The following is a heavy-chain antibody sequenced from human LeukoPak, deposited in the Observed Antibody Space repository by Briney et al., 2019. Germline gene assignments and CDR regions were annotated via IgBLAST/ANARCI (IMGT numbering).Heavy chain of an antibody. CDR3: AREYSSSWVGESVDL. CDR2: IYYSGST. Sequence: SETLSLTCTVSGGSISSYYWSWIRQPPGKGLEWIGYIYYSGSTNYNPSLKSRATISVDTSKNQFSLKLSSVTAADTAVYYCAREYSSSWVGESVDLWGRGTLVTVSS. J-gene: IGHJ2*01. CDR1: GGSISSYY. V-gene: IGHV4-59*01. D-gene: IGHD6-13*01.